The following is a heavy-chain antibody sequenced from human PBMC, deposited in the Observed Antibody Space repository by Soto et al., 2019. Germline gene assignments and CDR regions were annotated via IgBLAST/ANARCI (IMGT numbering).Heavy chain of an antibody. Sequence: GGSLRLSCAASGFTFSTYTMSWVRQVPGKGLEWVSSISDSGDSTYYADSVKGRFTISRDNSKKTLYLQMNSLRVEDSALYYCAKPQWELLDWGQGTLVTVSS. D-gene: IGHD1-26*01. CDR3: AKPQWELLD. CDR2: ISDSGDST. V-gene: IGHV3-23*01. J-gene: IGHJ4*02. CDR1: GFTFSTYT.